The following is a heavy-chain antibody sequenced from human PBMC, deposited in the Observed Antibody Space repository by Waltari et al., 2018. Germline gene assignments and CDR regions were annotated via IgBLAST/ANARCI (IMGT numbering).Heavy chain of an antibody. CDR2: INAGIGNT. D-gene: IGHD2-2*01. CDR3: ARDKGTVPAARSLWY. CDR1: GYTFTSYN. V-gene: IGHV1-3*01. J-gene: IGHJ4*02. Sequence: QVQLVQSGAEVKKPGASVKVSCKASGYTFTSYNIHWVRQAPGQRLEWMGWINAGIGNTKYSQKFQGRVTMTRDTSASTAYMELNSLKYEDTAVYYCARDKGTVPAARSLWYWGQGTLVTVSS.